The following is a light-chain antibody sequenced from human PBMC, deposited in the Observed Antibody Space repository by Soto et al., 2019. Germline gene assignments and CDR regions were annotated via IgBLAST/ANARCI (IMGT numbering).Light chain of an antibody. V-gene: IGLV1-36*01. CDR1: SSNIGSNA. CDR3: AAWDDSTKSHV. J-gene: IGLJ1*01. Sequence: QAVVTQPPSVSGAPRQRVTISCSGSSSNIGSNAVNWYQQFPGKAPRLLIYYDDLLAPGVSARFSGSKSGTSASLAISGLQSEDEADYYCAAWDDSTKSHVFGTGTKLTVL. CDR2: YDD.